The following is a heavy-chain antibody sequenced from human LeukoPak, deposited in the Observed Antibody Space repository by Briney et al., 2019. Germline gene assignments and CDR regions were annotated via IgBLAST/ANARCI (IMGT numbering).Heavy chain of an antibody. J-gene: IGHJ5*02. V-gene: IGHV1-18*01. CDR2: ISAYNGNT. CDR1: GYTFTSYG. D-gene: IGHD3-3*01. CDR3: ARGLSIDFWSGYYPGWFDP. Sequence: ASVKLSCKASGYTFTSYGTSWVRQAPGQGLERMGWISAYNGNTNYAQKLQGRVTMTTDTSTSTAYMELRSLRSDDTAVYYCARGLSIDFWSGYYPGWFDPWGQGTLVTVSS.